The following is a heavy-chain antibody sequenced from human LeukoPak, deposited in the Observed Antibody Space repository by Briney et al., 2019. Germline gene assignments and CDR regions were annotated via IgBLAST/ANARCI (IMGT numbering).Heavy chain of an antibody. CDR1: GFTFSSYS. D-gene: IGHD3-10*01. CDR3: ARKYGSGSKFDY. Sequence: PGGSLRLSCAASGFTFSSYSMNWVRQAPGKGLEWVSSISSSSSYIYYADSVKGRFTISRDNAKNSLCLQMNSLRAEDTAVYYCARKYGSGSKFDYWGQGTLVTVSS. J-gene: IGHJ4*02. CDR2: ISSSSSYI. V-gene: IGHV3-21*01.